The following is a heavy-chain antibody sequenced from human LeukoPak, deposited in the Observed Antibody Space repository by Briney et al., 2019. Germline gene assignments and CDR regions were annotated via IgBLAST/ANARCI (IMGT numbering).Heavy chain of an antibody. D-gene: IGHD3-10*01. CDR1: GGSISSSSYY. J-gene: IGHJ4*02. CDR2: IYYSGST. V-gene: IGHV4-39*07. CDR3: AGTGYYGSGLPY. Sequence: QTSETLSLTCTVSGGSISSSSYYWGWIRQPPGKGLEWIGSIYYSGSTYYNPSLKSRVTISVDTSKNQFSLKLSSVTAADMAVYYCAGTGYYGSGLPYWGQGTLVTVSS.